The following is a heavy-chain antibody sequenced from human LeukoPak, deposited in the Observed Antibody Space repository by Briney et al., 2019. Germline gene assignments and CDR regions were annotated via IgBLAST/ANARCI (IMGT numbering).Heavy chain of an antibody. CDR1: GGSINNDF. J-gene: IGHJ3*02. CDR2: LYNSGST. Sequence: SETLSLTCTVSGGSINNDFLTGVRQPPGKALEWIGRLYNSGSTTYNPSLKRRVTMSLDTSMTQFSLKLKSVTAADTAVYYCAGGGSPHIWGQGTMVTVSS. V-gene: IGHV4-4*07. CDR3: AGGGSPHI. D-gene: IGHD1-26*01.